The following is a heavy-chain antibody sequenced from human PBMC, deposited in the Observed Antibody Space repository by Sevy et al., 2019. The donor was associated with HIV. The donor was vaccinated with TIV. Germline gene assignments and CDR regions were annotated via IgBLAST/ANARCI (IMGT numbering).Heavy chain of an antibody. J-gene: IGHJ4*02. Sequence: GGSLRLSCVASGFTFTSYGMHWVRQAPGKGLEWVAVISYDGSNKYYADSVKGRFTISRDKSKNTLYLQMNSLRAEDTAVYYCAKAPRGYSYASFFDYWGQGTLVTVSS. D-gene: IGHD5-18*01. V-gene: IGHV3-30*18. CDR2: ISYDGSNK. CDR3: AKAPRGYSYASFFDY. CDR1: GFTFTSYG.